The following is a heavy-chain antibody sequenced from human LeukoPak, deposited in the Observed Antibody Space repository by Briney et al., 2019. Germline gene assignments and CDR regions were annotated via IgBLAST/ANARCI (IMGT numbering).Heavy chain of an antibody. CDR3: AKDRTVVVTAYGGWFDP. CDR2: MRHDGSNE. J-gene: IGHJ5*02. V-gene: IGHV3-30*02. Sequence: GSLRLSCAASGITFSTSGMHWVRQAPGRGLEWVAFMRHDGSNEKYADSVKGRFTISRDNSKNTLYLQMNSLIVEDTAVYYCAKDRTVVVTAYGGWFDPWGQGTLVTVSS. CDR1: GITFSTSG. D-gene: IGHD2-15*01.